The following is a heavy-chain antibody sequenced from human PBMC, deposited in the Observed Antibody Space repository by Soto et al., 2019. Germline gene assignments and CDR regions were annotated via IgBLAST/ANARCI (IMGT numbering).Heavy chain of an antibody. D-gene: IGHD5-12*01. J-gene: IGHJ5*02. CDR2: IIPILGIA. Sequence: QVQLVQSGAEVKKPGSSVKVSCKASGGTFSSYTISWVRQAPGQGLEWMGRIIPILGIANYAQKFQGRVTITADKSTSTAYMELSSLRSEDTAVYYCARDIGPSGYDFGGKFDPWGQGTLVTVSS. CDR1: GGTFSSYT. CDR3: ARDIGPSGYDFGGKFDP. V-gene: IGHV1-69*08.